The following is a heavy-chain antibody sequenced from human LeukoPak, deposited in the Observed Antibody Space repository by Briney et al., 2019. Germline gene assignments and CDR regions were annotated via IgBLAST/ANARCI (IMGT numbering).Heavy chain of an antibody. D-gene: IGHD1-14*01. J-gene: IGHJ4*02. Sequence: PGGSLRLSCAASGFTFSSCGFNWVRQAPGKGLEWVSSICPTGTDRYYADSVRGRFTISRDNAKNSMYLQMDSLRDEDTAVYYCATETIGRHYDYWGQGTLLTVSS. V-gene: IGHV3-21*01. CDR1: GFTFSSCG. CDR2: ICPTGTDR. CDR3: ATETIGRHYDY.